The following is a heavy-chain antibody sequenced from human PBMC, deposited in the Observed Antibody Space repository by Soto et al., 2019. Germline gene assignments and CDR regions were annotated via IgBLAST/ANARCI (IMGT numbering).Heavy chain of an antibody. D-gene: IGHD6-19*01. Sequence: GGSLRLSCAASGFTFSSYAMSWVRQAPGKGLEWVSAISGSGGSTYYADSVKGRVTMTTDTSTSTAYMELRSLRSDDTAVYYCARDVPLHLAVAGSDYWGQGTLVTVSS. V-gene: IGHV3-23*01. CDR3: ARDVPLHLAVAGSDY. CDR1: GFTFSSYA. J-gene: IGHJ4*02. CDR2: ISGSGGST.